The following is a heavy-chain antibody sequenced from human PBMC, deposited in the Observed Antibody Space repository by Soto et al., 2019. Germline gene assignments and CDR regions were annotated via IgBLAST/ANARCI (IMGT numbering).Heavy chain of an antibody. V-gene: IGHV3-23*01. Sequence: GRSLRLSCAASGFTFSSYAMSWIRQAPGKGLEWVSAISGSGGSTYYADSVKGRFTISRDNSKNTLYLQMNSLRAEDTAVYYCAKGFRAMAPPNWFDPWGQGTLVTVSS. CDR2: ISGSGGST. J-gene: IGHJ5*02. CDR3: AKGFRAMAPPNWFDP. D-gene: IGHD5-18*01. CDR1: GFTFSSYA.